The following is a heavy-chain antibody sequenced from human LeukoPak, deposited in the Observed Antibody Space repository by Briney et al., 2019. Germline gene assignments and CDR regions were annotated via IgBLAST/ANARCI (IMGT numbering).Heavy chain of an antibody. CDR2: SYYNGST. Sequence: KPSETLSLTCTVSGVSISSYYWSWIRQSPGKGLELIGFSYYNGSTNYNPSLKSRVTMSVDTSENHFSLKLSSVTAADTAVYYCARVGEMTTLYFFDSWGQGTLVTVSS. CDR1: GVSISSYY. D-gene: IGHD5-24*01. CDR3: ARVGEMTTLYFFDS. J-gene: IGHJ4*02. V-gene: IGHV4-59*01.